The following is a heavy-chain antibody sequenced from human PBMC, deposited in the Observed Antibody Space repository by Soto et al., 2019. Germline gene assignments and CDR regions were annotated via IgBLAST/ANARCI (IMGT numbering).Heavy chain of an antibody. CDR3: ARGREVDSILYYFDY. CDR2: ITYDGSNK. J-gene: IGHJ4*02. V-gene: IGHV3-30-3*01. D-gene: IGHD6-19*01. Sequence: GGSLRLSCAASGFTFSSYAMHWVRQAPGKGLEWVAVITYDGSNKYYADSVKGRFTISRDNSKNTLYLQMNSLRAEDTAVYYCARGREVDSILYYFDYWGQGTLVTVSS. CDR1: GFTFSSYA.